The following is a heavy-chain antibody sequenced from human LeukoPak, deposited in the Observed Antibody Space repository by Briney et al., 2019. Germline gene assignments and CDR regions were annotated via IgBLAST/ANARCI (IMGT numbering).Heavy chain of an antibody. D-gene: IGHD3-9*01. CDR3: ARDFSDILTGYVYFDY. Sequence: SETLSLTCAVYGASFSGYYWVWIRQPPGKGLEWIGEINDSGSTKYNPSVWSRVTISVDTSKNQFSLKLSSVTAADTAVYYCARDFSDILTGYVYFDYWGQGTLVTVSS. J-gene: IGHJ4*02. V-gene: IGHV4-34*01. CDR2: INDSGST. CDR1: GASFSGYY.